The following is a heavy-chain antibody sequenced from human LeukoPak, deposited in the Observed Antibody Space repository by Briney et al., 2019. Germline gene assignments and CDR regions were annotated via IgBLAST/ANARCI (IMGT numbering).Heavy chain of an antibody. CDR3: ARDRDYSFDY. V-gene: IGHV3-30*03. D-gene: IGHD3-10*01. Sequence: GGSLRLSCAASGFTFSSYGMHWVRQAPGKGLEWVAVISYDGSNKYYADSVKGRFTISRDNSKNTLYLQMNSLRAEDTAVYYCARDRDYSFDYWGQGTLVTVSS. J-gene: IGHJ4*02. CDR2: ISYDGSNK. CDR1: GFTFSSYG.